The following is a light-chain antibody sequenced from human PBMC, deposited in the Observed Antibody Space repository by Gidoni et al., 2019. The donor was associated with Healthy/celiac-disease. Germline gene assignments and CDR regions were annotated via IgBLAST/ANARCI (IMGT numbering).Light chain of an antibody. Sequence: DIQMTQSPSSLSASVGDRVTITCRASQSISSYLNWYQQKPGKAPKLLIYAGSSLQGGVPSRFSGSGSGTDFTLTISSLQPEDFATYYCQQGYSTSWTFGQGTKVEIK. J-gene: IGKJ1*01. CDR1: QSISSY. CDR2: AGS. V-gene: IGKV1-39*01. CDR3: QQGYSTSWT.